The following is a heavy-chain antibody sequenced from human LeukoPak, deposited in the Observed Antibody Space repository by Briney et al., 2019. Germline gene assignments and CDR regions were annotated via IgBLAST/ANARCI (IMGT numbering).Heavy chain of an antibody. Sequence: GGSLRLSCAASGFTVSSNYMSWVRQAPGKGLEWVSVIYSGGSTYYADSVKGRFTISRDNSKNTLYLQMNSLRAEDTAVYYCARDGYKGSDYYGMDVWGQGTTVTVSS. J-gene: IGHJ6*02. CDR2: IYSGGST. CDR1: GFTVSSNY. D-gene: IGHD5-24*01. V-gene: IGHV3-53*01. CDR3: ARDGYKGSDYYGMDV.